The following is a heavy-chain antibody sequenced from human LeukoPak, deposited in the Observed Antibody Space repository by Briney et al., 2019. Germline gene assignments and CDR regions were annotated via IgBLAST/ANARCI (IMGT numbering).Heavy chain of an antibody. J-gene: IGHJ4*02. D-gene: IGHD1-1*01. V-gene: IGHV4-34*01. CDR2: IDPNGGT. CDR3: GRGQQVPVPPPPIY. CDR1: GGSFSGYH. Sequence: PSETLSLTCAVSGGSFSGYHWTWIRQPPGKGLEWIGEIDPNGGTHYKPSLKSRVTMSLDTSKNHSSLKLSSVTAADTAVYYCGRGQQVPVPPPPIYWGQGTLVTVSS.